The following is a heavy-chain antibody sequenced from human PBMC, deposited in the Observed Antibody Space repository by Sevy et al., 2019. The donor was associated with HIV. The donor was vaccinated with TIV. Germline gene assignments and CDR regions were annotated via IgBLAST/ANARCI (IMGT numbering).Heavy chain of an antibody. Sequence: SETLSLTCTVSGGSISSGDYYWTWIRQHPGKGLEWIGYIFYSGSTYYNPSLKSRVTITVDTSKNQFSLKLSSVTAADTAVYYCARRGTAASGSIYFDPWGQGTLVTVSS. V-gene: IGHV4-31*03. J-gene: IGHJ5*02. CDR2: IFYSGST. D-gene: IGHD6-13*01. CDR3: ARRGTAASGSIYFDP. CDR1: GGSISSGDYY.